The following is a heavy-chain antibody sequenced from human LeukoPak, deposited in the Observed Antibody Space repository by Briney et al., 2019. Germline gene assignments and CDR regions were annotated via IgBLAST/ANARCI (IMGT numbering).Heavy chain of an antibody. V-gene: IGHV3-23*01. J-gene: IGHJ5*02. CDR1: GFTFSSYA. D-gene: IGHD6-6*01. Sequence: GGSLRLSCAASGFTFSSYAMSWVRQAPGKGLEWVSAISGSGDSTYYADSVKGRFTISRDNSQNTLYLQMNSLGAEDTAIYYCAKDRIASPPQGRFDPWGQGTLVTVSS. CDR2: ISGSGDST. CDR3: AKDRIASPPQGRFDP.